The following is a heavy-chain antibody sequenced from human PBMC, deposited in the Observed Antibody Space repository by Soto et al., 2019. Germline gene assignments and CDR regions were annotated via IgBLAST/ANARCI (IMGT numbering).Heavy chain of an antibody. CDR2: TYYRSRWYN. J-gene: IGHJ6*03. V-gene: IGHV6-1*01. Sequence: PSQTLSLTCAISGDSVSSNSAAWNWIRQSPSRGLEWLGRTYYRSRWYNDYAVSVKSRITVNPDTSKNQFSLHLNSVTPEDTAVYYCAGTISLQWYYMDVWDKGTTVTGSS. CDR1: GDSVSSNSAA. CDR3: AGTISLQWYYMDV. D-gene: IGHD1-7*01.